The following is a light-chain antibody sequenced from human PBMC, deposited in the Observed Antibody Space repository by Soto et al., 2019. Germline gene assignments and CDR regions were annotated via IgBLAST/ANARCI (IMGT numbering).Light chain of an antibody. CDR2: GAS. CDR1: QGISNY. Sequence: DIQMTQSPSYLSASVGDRVTITCRASQGISNYLAWYQQKPGKVPKLLIYGASALQSGVPSRFSVSGSGTEGTITISSLKTDDVATYYGQQYNSYLITFGQGTRLEIK. CDR3: QQYNSYLIT. J-gene: IGKJ5*01. V-gene: IGKV1-27*01.